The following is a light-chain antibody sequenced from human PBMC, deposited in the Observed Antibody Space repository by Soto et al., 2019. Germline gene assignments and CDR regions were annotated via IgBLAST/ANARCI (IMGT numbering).Light chain of an antibody. CDR1: QSVSSY. CDR3: QQRSNWPSIT. Sequence: EIVLTQSPATVSWSPVERATLSCRGSQSVSSYLAWYQQQTGQAPRLLIYDASNTATSIPASFSGSGSGTAFSLTIHSLEPADYAVYYGQQRSNWPSITFGQGTRLEIK. J-gene: IGKJ5*01. V-gene: IGKV3-11*01. CDR2: DAS.